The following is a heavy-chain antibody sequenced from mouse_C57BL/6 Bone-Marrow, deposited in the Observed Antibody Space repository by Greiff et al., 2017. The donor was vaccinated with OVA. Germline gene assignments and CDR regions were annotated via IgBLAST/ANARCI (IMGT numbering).Heavy chain of an antibody. D-gene: IGHD1-1*01. Sequence: EVQLEESGGDLVKPGGSLKLSCAASGFTFSSYGMSWVRQTPDKRLEWVATISRGGSYTYYPDSVKGRFTISRDNTTNTLYLQMSRLKSEDTAMYYCARHGDYGSFFDYWGQGTTLTVSS. J-gene: IGHJ2*01. V-gene: IGHV5-6*01. CDR1: GFTFSSYG. CDR2: ISRGGSYT. CDR3: ARHGDYGSFFDY.